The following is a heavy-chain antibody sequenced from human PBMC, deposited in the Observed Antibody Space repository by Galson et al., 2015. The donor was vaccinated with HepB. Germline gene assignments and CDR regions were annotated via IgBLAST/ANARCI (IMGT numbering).Heavy chain of an antibody. CDR3: ARGAYGDANWSFDL. CDR2: IGAPGDT. Sequence: SLKLSCAASGFTFSSHDMHWVRQSPGQGLEWVSAIGAPGDTYYPASVQGRFTISRENAKNSLYLQMNSLTAGDTAVYYCARGAYGDANWSFDLWGRGTLVTVSS. J-gene: IGHJ2*01. CDR1: GFTFSSHD. D-gene: IGHD4-17*01. V-gene: IGHV3-13*04.